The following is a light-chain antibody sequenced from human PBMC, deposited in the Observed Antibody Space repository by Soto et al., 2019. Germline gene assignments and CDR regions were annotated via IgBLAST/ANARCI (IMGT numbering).Light chain of an antibody. CDR3: CSYGGSYV. V-gene: IGLV2-23*02. CDR1: TSDVGSYNL. CDR2: EVS. Sequence: QSVPTQPASGSGSPGQFITISFTKTTSDVGSYNLVSWYQQHPGKAPKVMIYEVSKRPSGVSNRFSGSKSGNTASLTISGLQAEDEADYYCCSYGGSYVFGTGTKVTVL. J-gene: IGLJ1*01.